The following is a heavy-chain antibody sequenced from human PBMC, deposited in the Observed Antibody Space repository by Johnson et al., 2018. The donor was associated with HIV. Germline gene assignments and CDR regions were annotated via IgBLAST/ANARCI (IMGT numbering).Heavy chain of an antibody. J-gene: IGHJ3*01. D-gene: IGHD2-15*01. Sequence: VRLVESGGGVVRPGGSLRLSCAASGFNVNHDALSWVRQVPGKGLEWVAVITFNGGSTGYADSVRDRFSISRDNAKNSLYLHMHSLRAEDTAMYYCAGAKDAAYPYDACDVWGHGTMVSVSA. CDR3: AGAKDAAYPYDACDV. CDR2: ITFNGGST. CDR1: GFNVNHDA. V-gene: IGHV3-20*04.